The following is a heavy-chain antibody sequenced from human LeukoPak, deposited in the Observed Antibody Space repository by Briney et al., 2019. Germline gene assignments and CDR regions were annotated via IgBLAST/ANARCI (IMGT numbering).Heavy chain of an antibody. CDR1: GFTLNSYS. Sequence: GGSLRLSCAASGFTLNSYSMIWVRQAPGKGLDWVAHISSSGSSIYYAESVKGRFTIFRDNAKNSLYLQMNSLRAEDTAVYYCARDLGRFRGFNYWGQGTLVTVSS. V-gene: IGHV3-48*01. J-gene: IGHJ4*02. CDR2: ISSSGSSI. D-gene: IGHD1-26*01. CDR3: ARDLGRFRGFNY.